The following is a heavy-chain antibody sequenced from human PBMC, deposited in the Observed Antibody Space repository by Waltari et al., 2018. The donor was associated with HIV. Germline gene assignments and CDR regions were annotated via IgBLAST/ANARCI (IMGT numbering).Heavy chain of an antibody. V-gene: IGHV4-59*12. Sequence: QVQLQESGPRLVKPSETLSLTCTVSGGSMSNYYWSWIRQAPGKGLEWIGYLYYSGGTNYSPALKSRGTISGDMSKNRFSLKLRSVTAADTAVYYCARLSPVGGSQRYYCDYWGQGTLVSVSS. J-gene: IGHJ4*02. CDR2: LYYSGGT. CDR3: ARLSPVGGSQRYYCDY. D-gene: IGHD1-26*01. CDR1: GGSMSNYY.